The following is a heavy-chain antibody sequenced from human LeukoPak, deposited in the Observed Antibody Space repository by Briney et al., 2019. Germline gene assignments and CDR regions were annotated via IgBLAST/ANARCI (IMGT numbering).Heavy chain of an antibody. V-gene: IGHV3-11*01. CDR1: GFTFSDYF. CDR2: ISSSGSTI. J-gene: IGHJ4*02. CDR3: TGYCSGGSCFTAGY. D-gene: IGHD2-15*01. Sequence: GGSLRLSCAASGFTFSDYFMSWIRQAPGKGLEWVSYISSSGSTIYYADSVKGRFTISRDNAKNSLYLQMNSLRAEDTAVYYCTGYCSGGSCFTAGYWGQGTLVTVSS.